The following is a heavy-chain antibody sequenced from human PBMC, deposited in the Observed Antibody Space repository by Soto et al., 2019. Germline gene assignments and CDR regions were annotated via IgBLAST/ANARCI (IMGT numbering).Heavy chain of an antibody. CDR1: GFTFSNYA. J-gene: IGHJ5*02. CDR3: ARHPERIAEIGWFDP. D-gene: IGHD6-13*01. Sequence: PGGSLRLSCAASGFTFSNYAVSWVRQAPGKGLEWVSSITGLGGGTYYADSVQGRFIISRDNSKNTLSLQMNSLRAEDTAVYYCARHPERIAEIGWFDPWGKGTMVNVSS. CDR2: ITGLGGGT. V-gene: IGHV3-23*01.